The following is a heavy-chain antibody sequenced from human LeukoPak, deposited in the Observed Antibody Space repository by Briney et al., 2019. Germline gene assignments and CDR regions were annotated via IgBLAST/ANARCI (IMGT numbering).Heavy chain of an antibody. CDR3: ARVEIGDAFDI. V-gene: IGHV1-18*01. CDR2: ISAYNGYT. D-gene: IGHD3-10*01. Sequence: ASVKVSCKASGYTFTSYGISWVRQAPGQGLEWMGWISAYNGYTKYAQKFQGRVTMTRDTSTSTAYMELRSLRSDDTAVYYCARVEIGDAFDIWGQGTMVTVSS. CDR1: GYTFTSYG. J-gene: IGHJ3*02.